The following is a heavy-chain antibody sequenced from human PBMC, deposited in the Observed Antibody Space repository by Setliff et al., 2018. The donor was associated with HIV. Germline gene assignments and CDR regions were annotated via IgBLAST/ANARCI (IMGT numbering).Heavy chain of an antibody. V-gene: IGHV4-59*01. CDR2: IYYSGST. CDR1: GGSISSYY. Sequence: SETLSLTCIVSGGSISSYYWSWIRQSPGKGLEWIGYIYYSGSTNYNPSLKSRITILVDTSKNQFSLKLNSVTAADTAVYYCARATFSSSWYPFDGFDIWGQGTMVTVSS. CDR3: ARATFSSSWYPFDGFDI. J-gene: IGHJ3*02. D-gene: IGHD6-13*01.